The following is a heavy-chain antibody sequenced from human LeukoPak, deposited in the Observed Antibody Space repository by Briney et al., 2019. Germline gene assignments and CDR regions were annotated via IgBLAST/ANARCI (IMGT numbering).Heavy chain of an antibody. D-gene: IGHD3-10*01. J-gene: IGHJ5*02. CDR3: ARDGWFGDYNWFDP. CDR2: ISSASNTI. V-gene: IGHV3-48*01. CDR1: GFTFSSYS. Sequence: PGGSLTLSCAASGFTFSSYSKNWVRQAPRQGLERISYISSASNTIYYSNSVKGRFTISRDNAKKSVYLQMSSLRAEDTAMYYCARDGWFGDYNWFDPWGQGTLVTVSS.